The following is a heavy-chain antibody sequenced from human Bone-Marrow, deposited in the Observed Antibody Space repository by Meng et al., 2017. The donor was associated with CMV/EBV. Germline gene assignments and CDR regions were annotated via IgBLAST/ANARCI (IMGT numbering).Heavy chain of an antibody. CDR1: GFNFATYG. J-gene: IGHJ4*02. D-gene: IGHD3-10*01. V-gene: IGHV3-48*04. CDR3: ARDRGVVIPGAPYYFDH. CDR2: ISSDDRTK. Sequence: GESLKISCVGSGFNFATYGLNWVRQAPGRGLEWISFISSDDRTKTYADSVKGRFTISRDNAKNSVSLEMRSPRADDTGFYYCARDRGVVIPGAPYYFDHWGRGTLVTFSS.